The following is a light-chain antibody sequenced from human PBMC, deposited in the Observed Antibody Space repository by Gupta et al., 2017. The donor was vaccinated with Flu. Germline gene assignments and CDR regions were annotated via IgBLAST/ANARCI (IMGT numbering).Light chain of an antibody. CDR2: GAT. J-gene: IGLJ3*02. Sequence: GTVTLTCASSTGAVTNYFYPSWFHQQTGQAPSALIYGATNKYSWTPAPFSGSLLGGKAALPLSGVQPEDESEYHCLLYYGGACVFGGGTTLTVL. CDR1: TGAVTNYFY. V-gene: IGLV7-43*01. CDR3: LLYYGGACV.